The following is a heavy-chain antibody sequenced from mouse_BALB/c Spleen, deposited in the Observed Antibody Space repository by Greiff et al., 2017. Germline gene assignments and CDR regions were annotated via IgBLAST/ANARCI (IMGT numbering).Heavy chain of an antibody. V-gene: IGHV14-4*02. CDR2: IDPETGDT. CDR1: GFNIKDYY. Sequence: VQLQQSGAELVRSGASVKLSCTASGFNIKDYYMHWVKQRPEQGLEWIGWIDPETGDTEYAPKFQGKATMTADTSSNTAYLQLSSLTSEDTAVYYWNEGTENIDYWGQGTTLTVSS. CDR3: NEGTENIDY. J-gene: IGHJ2*01. D-gene: IGHD3-1*01.